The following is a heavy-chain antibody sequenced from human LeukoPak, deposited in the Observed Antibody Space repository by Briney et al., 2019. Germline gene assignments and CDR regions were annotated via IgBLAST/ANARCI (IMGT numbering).Heavy chain of an antibody. J-gene: IGHJ5*02. Sequence: ASVKVSCKASGYTFTSYGISWVRRAPGQGLEWMGLISAYNGNKNYAQKLQGRVTMTTDTSTSTAYMELRSLRSDDTAVYYCAFGSVVPAEGRWFDPWGQGTLVTVSS. V-gene: IGHV1-18*01. CDR3: AFGSVVPAEGRWFDP. CDR1: GYTFTSYG. CDR2: ISAYNGNK. D-gene: IGHD2-2*01.